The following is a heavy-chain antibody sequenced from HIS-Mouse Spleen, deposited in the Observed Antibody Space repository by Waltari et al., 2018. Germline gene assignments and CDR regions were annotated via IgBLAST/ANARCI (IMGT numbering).Heavy chain of an antibody. CDR2: IYYSGST. CDR3: ATTRLYGSGSYDAFDI. CDR1: GGSISSSSYY. J-gene: IGHJ3*02. Sequence: QLQLQESGPGLVKPSETLSLTCTVSGGSISSSSYYWGWIRQPPGKGLEWIGSIYYSGSTYYNPSLKSRVTISVDTSKNQFSLKLSSVTAADTAVYYCATTRLYGSGSYDAFDIWGQGTMVTVSS. V-gene: IGHV4-39*01. D-gene: IGHD3-10*01.